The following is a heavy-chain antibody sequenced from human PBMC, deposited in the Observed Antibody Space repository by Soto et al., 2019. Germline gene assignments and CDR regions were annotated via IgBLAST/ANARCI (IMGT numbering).Heavy chain of an antibody. CDR2: ISSSGSTI. CDR3: ASVAAAGRDY. Sequence: GGSLRLSCAASGFTFSSYSMNWVRQAPGKGLEWVSYISSSGSTIYYADSVKGRFTISRDNAKNSLYLQMNSLRAEDTAVYYCASVAAAGRDYWGQGTLVTVSS. J-gene: IGHJ4*02. CDR1: GFTFSSYS. V-gene: IGHV3-48*04. D-gene: IGHD6-13*01.